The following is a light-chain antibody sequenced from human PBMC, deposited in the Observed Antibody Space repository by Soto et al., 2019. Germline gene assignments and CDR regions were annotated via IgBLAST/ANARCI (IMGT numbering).Light chain of an antibody. CDR2: KAS. J-gene: IGKJ1*01. CDR3: QQYNSYPWT. V-gene: IGKV1-5*03. Sequence: IQMTQSPSTLSASVGDRVTITCRASQSISSWLAWYQQKPGKAPKLLIYKASSLESGVPSRFSGSGSGTDFTLTISSLQPADFATYYCQQYNSYPWTFGQGTKVEIK. CDR1: QSISSW.